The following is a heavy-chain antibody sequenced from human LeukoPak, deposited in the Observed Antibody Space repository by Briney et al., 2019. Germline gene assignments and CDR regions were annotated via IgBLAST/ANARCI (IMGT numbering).Heavy chain of an antibody. CDR1: GFTFSSYG. V-gene: IGHV3-30*18. J-gene: IGHJ4*02. CDR2: ISYDGSNK. D-gene: IGHD3-10*01. Sequence: GGSLRLSCAASGFTFSSYGMHWVRQAPGKGLEWVAVISYDGSNKYYADSVKGRFTISRDNSKNTLYLQMNSLRAEDTAVYYCAKDPYYGSGSYGPFDYWGQGTLVTVSS. CDR3: AKDPYYGSGSYGPFDY.